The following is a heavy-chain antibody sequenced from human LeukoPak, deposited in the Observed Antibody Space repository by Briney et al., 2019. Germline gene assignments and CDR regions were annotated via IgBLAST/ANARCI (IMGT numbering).Heavy chain of an antibody. D-gene: IGHD1-26*01. Sequence: PSETLSLTCTVSGGSISSGSYYWSWIRQPAGKGLEWIGRIYTSGSTNYNPSLKSRVTISVDTSKNQFSLKLSSVTAADTAVYYCASAWGIVGATGAFDIWGQGTMVTVPS. CDR2: IYTSGST. CDR3: ASAWGIVGATGAFDI. J-gene: IGHJ3*02. CDR1: GGSISSGSYY. V-gene: IGHV4-61*02.